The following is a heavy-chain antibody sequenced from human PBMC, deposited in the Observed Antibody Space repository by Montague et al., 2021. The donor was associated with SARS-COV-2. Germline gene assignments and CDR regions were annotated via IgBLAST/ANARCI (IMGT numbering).Heavy chain of an antibody. CDR2: MYYSGST. CDR3: ASVDIVLQGVTKGMDV. J-gene: IGHJ6*02. CDR1: GGSISSSNYY. V-gene: IGHV4-39*07. Sequence: SETLSLTCTVSGGSISSSNYYWGWIRQPPGKGLEWIGNMYYSGSTYYNPSLKSRVTISIDTSKNQFSLKLSSVTAADTAVYYCASVDIVLQGVTKGMDVWGQGTLVTVSS. D-gene: IGHD3-10*01.